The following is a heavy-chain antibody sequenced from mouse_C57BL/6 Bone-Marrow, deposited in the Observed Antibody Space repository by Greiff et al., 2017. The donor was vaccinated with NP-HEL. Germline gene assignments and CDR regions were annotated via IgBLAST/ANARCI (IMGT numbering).Heavy chain of an antibody. Sequence: VQLQQSGPELVKPGASVKISCKASGYTFTDYYMNWVKQSHGKSLEWIGDINPNNGGTSYNQKFKGKATLTVDKSSSTAYMELRSLTSEDSAVYYCARSNSPWYFDVWGTGTTVTVSS. CDR1: GYTFTDYY. CDR2: INPNNGGT. J-gene: IGHJ1*03. V-gene: IGHV1-26*01. D-gene: IGHD6-1*01. CDR3: ARSNSPWYFDV.